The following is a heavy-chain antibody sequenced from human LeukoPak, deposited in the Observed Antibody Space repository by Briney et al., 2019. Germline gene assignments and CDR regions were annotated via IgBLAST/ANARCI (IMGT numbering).Heavy chain of an antibody. CDR3: ARHRERDFWSGSSPLDY. Sequence: GESLKISCKGSGYSFTSYWIGWVRQMPGKGLEWMGIIYPGDSDTRYSPSFQGQVTISADKSISTAYLQWSSLKASDTAMYYCARHRERDFWSGSSPLDYWGQGTLVTVSS. CDR1: GYSFTSYW. V-gene: IGHV5-51*01. CDR2: IYPGDSDT. D-gene: IGHD3-3*01. J-gene: IGHJ4*02.